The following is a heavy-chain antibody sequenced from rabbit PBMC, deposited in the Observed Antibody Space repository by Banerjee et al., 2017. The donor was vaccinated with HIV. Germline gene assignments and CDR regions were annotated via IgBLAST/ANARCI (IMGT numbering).Heavy chain of an antibody. V-gene: IGHV1S40*01. Sequence: QSLEESGGDLVKPGASLTLTCTASGFTFSSYWMSWVRQAPGKGLEWIGFIDTGGGTYYASWAKGRFTISKTSSTTVTLQMTSLTAADTATYFCARNYNGPALDLWGPGTLVTVS. CDR1: GFTFSSYW. CDR3: ARNYNGPALDL. CDR2: IDTGGGT. J-gene: IGHJ6*01. D-gene: IGHD2-1*01.